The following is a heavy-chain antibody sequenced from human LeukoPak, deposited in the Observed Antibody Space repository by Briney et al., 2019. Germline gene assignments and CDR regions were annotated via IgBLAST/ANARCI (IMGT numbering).Heavy chain of an antibody. J-gene: IGHJ6*03. V-gene: IGHV4-34*01. CDR3: ASGVPAARYYYYYMDV. D-gene: IGHD2-2*01. Sequence: RASETLSLTCAVYGGSFSGYYWSWIRQPPRKGLEWIGEINHSGSTNYNPSLKGRVTISVDTSKNQFSLKLSSVTAADTAVYYCASGVPAARYYYYYMDVWGKGTTVTVSS. CDR1: GGSFSGYY. CDR2: INHSGST.